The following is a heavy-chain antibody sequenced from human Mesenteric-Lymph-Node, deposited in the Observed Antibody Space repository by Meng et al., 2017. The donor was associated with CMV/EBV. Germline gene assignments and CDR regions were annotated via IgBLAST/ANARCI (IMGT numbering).Heavy chain of an antibody. Sequence: GGSLRLSCAASGLTFSSYWMSWVRQAPGKGLEWVANIKQDGSEKYYVDSVKGRFTISRDNAKNSLYLQMNSLRAEDTAVYYCARESSGRSSSWYYYYYGMDVWGQGTTVTVSS. J-gene: IGHJ6*02. V-gene: IGHV3-7*01. D-gene: IGHD6-13*01. CDR1: GLTFSSYW. CDR2: IKQDGSEK. CDR3: ARESSGRSSSWYYYYYGMDV.